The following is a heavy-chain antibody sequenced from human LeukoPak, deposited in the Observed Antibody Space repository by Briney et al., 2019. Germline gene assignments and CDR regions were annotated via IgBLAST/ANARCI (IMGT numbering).Heavy chain of an antibody. CDR3: AKESNYYGPDDAFDI. CDR1: GFTVSSSY. CDR2: FYRGDST. Sequence: GGSLRLSCAASGFTVSSSYMYWVRQAPGKGLEWVSFFYRGDSTYYADSVKGRFTISRDNSKNTLYLQMNSLRAEDTAVYYCAKESNYYGPDDAFDIWGQGTMVTVSS. J-gene: IGHJ3*02. V-gene: IGHV3-53*01. D-gene: IGHD3-10*01.